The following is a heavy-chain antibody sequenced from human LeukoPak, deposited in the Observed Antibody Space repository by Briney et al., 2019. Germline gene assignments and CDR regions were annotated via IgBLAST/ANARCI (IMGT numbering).Heavy chain of an antibody. CDR3: ARQGYGGNYDFDY. J-gene: IGHJ4*02. CDR1: GGSISSSSYY. D-gene: IGHD4-23*01. V-gene: IGHV4-39*01. CDR2: IYYSGST. Sequence: PSETLSLTCTVSGGSISSSSYYWGWIRQPPGEGLEWIGSIYYSGSTYYNPSLKSRVTISVDTSKNQFSLKLSSVTAADTAVYYCARQGYGGNYDFDYWGQGTLVTVSS.